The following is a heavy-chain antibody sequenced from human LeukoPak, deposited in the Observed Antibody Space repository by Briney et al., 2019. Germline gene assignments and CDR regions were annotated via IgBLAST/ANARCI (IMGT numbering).Heavy chain of an antibody. V-gene: IGHV1-2*02. CDR3: ARDYYGSGRDWDY. J-gene: IGHJ4*02. CDR2: INPNSGGT. Sequence: ASVKVSCKASGYTFTGYYMHWVRQAPGQGLEWMGWINPNSGGTNYAQKFQGRVTMTRDTSITTAYMELSKLRSDDTAVYYCARDYYGSGRDWDYWGQGTLVTVSS. D-gene: IGHD3-10*01. CDR1: GYTFTGYY.